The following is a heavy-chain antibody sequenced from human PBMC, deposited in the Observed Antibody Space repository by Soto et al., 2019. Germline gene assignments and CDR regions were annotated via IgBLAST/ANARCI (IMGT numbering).Heavy chain of an antibody. Sequence: SETLSLTCTVSGGSISSSSYYWGWIRQPPGKGLEWIGSIYYSGSTYYNPSLKSRVTISVDTSKNQFSLKLSSVTAADTAVYYCARHDDWTYYYGMDVWGQGTTVT. V-gene: IGHV4-39*01. CDR1: GGSISSSSYY. D-gene: IGHD3-9*01. J-gene: IGHJ6*02. CDR2: IYYSGST. CDR3: ARHDDWTYYYGMDV.